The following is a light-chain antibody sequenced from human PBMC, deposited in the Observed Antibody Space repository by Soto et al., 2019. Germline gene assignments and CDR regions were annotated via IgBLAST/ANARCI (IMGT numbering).Light chain of an antibody. CDR1: QSVSSNS. CDR3: QQYGDSPPT. CDR2: GTS. J-gene: IGKJ1*01. Sequence: EIVLTQSPGTLSLSPGESATLSCRASQSVSSNSLAWYRRNPGQPPSLLIYGTSTRATDIPRSFSGSGSGTDFTLTSTRLEPEDFAVYFCQQYGDSPPTFGQGTKVEVK. V-gene: IGKV3-20*01.